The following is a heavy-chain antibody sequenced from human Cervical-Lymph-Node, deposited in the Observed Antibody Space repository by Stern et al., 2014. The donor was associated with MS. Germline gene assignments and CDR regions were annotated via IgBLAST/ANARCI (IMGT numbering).Heavy chain of an antibody. CDR1: GFTFSSYG. D-gene: IGHD5-24*01. CDR2: AWYDGSTA. Sequence: VQLVESGGGVVQPGTSLRLSCAASGFTFSSYGMHWVRQAPGKGLEWVALAWYDGSTAYYTNSVLGRFTLSRDNSKNTLSLQMNSLTAEDTAVYYCARGHIPYAYNYLFDYWGQGTLVTVSS. J-gene: IGHJ4*02. V-gene: IGHV3-33*01. CDR3: ARGHIPYAYNYLFDY.